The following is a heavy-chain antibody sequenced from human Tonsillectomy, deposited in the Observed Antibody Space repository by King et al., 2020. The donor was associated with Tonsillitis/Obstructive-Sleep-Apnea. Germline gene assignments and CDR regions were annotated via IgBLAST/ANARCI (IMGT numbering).Heavy chain of an antibody. CDR3: ARHRDYLLLQNGFDP. CDR2: IYYSGNT. J-gene: IGHJ5*02. CDR1: GGSISSSNYY. V-gene: IGHV4-39*01. Sequence: QLQESGPGLVKPSETLSLTCTVSGGSISSSNYYWGWIRQPPGKGLEWIGSIYYSGNTYYNPSLKSRVTISVDTSKNQFSLKLSTVTAADTAVYYCARHRDYLLLQNGFDPWGQGTLVTVSS. D-gene: IGHD2-2*01.